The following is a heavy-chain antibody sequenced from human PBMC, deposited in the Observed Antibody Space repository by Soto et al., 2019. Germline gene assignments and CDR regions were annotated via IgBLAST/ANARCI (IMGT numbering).Heavy chain of an antibody. V-gene: IGHV1-2*02. D-gene: IGHD3-10*01. CDR1: GSTFTGYY. J-gene: IGHJ6*02. Sequence: ASVKVSCKASGSTFTGYYMHWVRQAPGQGLEWMGWINPNSGGTNYAQKFQGRVTMTRDTSISTAYMELSRLRSDDTAVYYCAREDREYYYYYYGMDVWGQGTTVTVSS. CDR3: AREDREYYYYYYGMDV. CDR2: INPNSGGT.